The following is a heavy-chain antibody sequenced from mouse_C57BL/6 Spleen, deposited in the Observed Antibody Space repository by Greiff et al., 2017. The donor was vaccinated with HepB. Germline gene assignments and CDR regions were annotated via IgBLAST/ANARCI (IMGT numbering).Heavy chain of an antibody. Sequence: VKLMESGAELARPGASVKLSCKASGYTFTSYGISWVKQRTGQGLEWIGAIYPRSGNTYYNEKFKGKATLTADKSSSTAYMELRSLTSEDSAVYFCARGQYGSLDYWGQGTTLTVSS. V-gene: IGHV1-81*01. CDR1: GYTFTSYG. J-gene: IGHJ2*01. D-gene: IGHD1-1*01. CDR3: ARGQYGSLDY. CDR2: IYPRSGNT.